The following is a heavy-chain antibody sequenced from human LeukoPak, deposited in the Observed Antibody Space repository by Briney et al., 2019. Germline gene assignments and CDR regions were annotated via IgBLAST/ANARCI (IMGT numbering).Heavy chain of an antibody. D-gene: IGHD6-19*01. CDR2: ISVSGGST. CDR3: AKDHYSRGWYPTPFDY. V-gene: IGHV3-23*01. J-gene: IGHJ4*02. CDR1: GFTFSSYA. Sequence: PGGSLRLSCAASGFTFSSYAMSWVRQAPGKGLEWVSAISVSGGSTYYADSVKGRFTISRDNSKNTLYLQMNSLRAEDTAVYYCAKDHYSRGWYPTPFDYWGQGTLVTVSS.